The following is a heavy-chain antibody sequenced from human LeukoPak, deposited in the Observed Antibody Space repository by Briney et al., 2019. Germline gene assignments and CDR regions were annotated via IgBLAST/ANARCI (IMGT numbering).Heavy chain of an antibody. J-gene: IGHJ4*02. Sequence: ASVKVSCKASGYTFTSYGISWVRQAPGQGLEWMGWISAYNGNTNYAQKLQGRVTMTTDTSTSTAYMELRSLRSGDTAVYYCARRPPYCGGDCYADYWGQGTLVTVSS. CDR1: GYTFTSYG. V-gene: IGHV1-18*01. CDR3: ARRPPYCGGDCYADY. CDR2: ISAYNGNT. D-gene: IGHD2-21*02.